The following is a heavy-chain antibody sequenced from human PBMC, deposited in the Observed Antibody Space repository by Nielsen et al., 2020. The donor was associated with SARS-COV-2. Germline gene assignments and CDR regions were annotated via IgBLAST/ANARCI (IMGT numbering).Heavy chain of an antibody. CDR3: ASDPGFGESPTPGYYYYGMDV. Sequence: WIRQPPGKGLEWVSGISGSGGSTYHADSVKGRFTISRDNAKNSLYLQMNSLRAEDTAVYYCASDPGFGESPTPGYYYYGMDVWGQGTTVTVSS. J-gene: IGHJ6*02. V-gene: IGHV3-11*04. D-gene: IGHD3-10*01. CDR2: ISGSGGST.